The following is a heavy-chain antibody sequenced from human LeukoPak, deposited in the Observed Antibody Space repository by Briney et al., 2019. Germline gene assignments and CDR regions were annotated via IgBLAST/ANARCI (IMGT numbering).Heavy chain of an antibody. CDR1: GFTFDDYA. V-gene: IGHV3-9*01. J-gene: IGHJ4*02. D-gene: IGHD3-10*01. Sequence: PGXXXRLXCAASGFTFDDYAMHWVRHAPGXGLXXVSGISWNSGSIGYADSVKGRFTISRDNAKNSLYLQMNSLRAEDTALYYCAKGQYGSGSSLDYWGQGTLVTVSS. CDR2: ISWNSGSI. CDR3: AKGQYGSGSSLDY.